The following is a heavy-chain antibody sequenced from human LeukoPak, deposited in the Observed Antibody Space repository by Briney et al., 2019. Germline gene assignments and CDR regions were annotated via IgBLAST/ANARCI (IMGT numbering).Heavy chain of an antibody. Sequence: GGSLRLSCAASGFTFSSYAMSWVRQAPGKGLEWVSSISGSGVSTYYADSVQGRFTISRDNSKSALYLQMNSLRAEDTAVYYCAKGLIAVAGTRFAGGYMDVWGKGTSVTVSS. J-gene: IGHJ6*03. CDR3: AKGLIAVAGTRFAGGYMDV. CDR1: GFTFSSYA. CDR2: ISGSGVST. V-gene: IGHV3-23*01. D-gene: IGHD6-19*01.